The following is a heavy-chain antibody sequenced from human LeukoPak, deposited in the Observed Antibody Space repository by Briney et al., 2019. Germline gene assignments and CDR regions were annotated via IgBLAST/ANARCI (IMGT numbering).Heavy chain of an antibody. J-gene: IGHJ4*02. CDR1: GYTFTGYY. V-gene: IGHV3-30*18. D-gene: IGHD1-26*01. CDR2: ISYDGSNK. Sequence: SCKASGYTFTGYYMHWVRQAPGKGLEWVAVISYDGSNKYYADSVKGRFTISRDNSKSTLYLQMNSLRAEDTAVYYCAKSGGSYRYFDYWGQGTLVTVSS. CDR3: AKSGGSYRYFDY.